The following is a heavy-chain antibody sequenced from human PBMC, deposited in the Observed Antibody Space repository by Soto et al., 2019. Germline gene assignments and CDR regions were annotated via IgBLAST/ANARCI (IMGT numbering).Heavy chain of an antibody. CDR2: IHYNGNT. CDR1: GDSISAYS. J-gene: IGHJ4*02. D-gene: IGHD5-12*01. CDR3: AREGNLGRWLQPLDF. V-gene: IGHV4-59*01. Sequence: PXXTLSLPFTVSGDSISAYSWRWVLQPPGKGLEWIGNIHYNGNTKYNPSLKSRVTMSVDTSKNQFTLRLISVTAEDTAIYFCAREGNLGRWLQPLDFWGQGTLVTVSS.